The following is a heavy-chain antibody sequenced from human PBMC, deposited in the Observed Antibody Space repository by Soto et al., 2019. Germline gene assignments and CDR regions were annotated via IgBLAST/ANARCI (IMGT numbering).Heavy chain of an antibody. CDR2: IYHSGST. J-gene: IGHJ3*02. D-gene: IGHD2-15*01. Sequence: PSETLSLTCAVSRGSISSSNWWRWVRQPPGKGLEWIGEIYHSGSTNYNPSLKSRVTISVAKSKNQFSLTLSSVTAADTAVYYWARGGVGYCSGGSCPDDVFDIWGQGTMVPVSS. V-gene: IGHV4-4*02. CDR3: ARGGVGYCSGGSCPDDVFDI. CDR1: RGSISSSNW.